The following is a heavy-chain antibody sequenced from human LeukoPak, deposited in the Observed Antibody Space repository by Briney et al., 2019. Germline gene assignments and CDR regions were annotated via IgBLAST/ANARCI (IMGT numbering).Heavy chain of an antibody. CDR1: GGSFSGYY. J-gene: IGHJ4*02. Sequence: SETLSLTCAVYGGSFSGYYWSWIRQPPGKGLEWIGEINHSGSTNYNPSLKSRVTISVDTSKNQFSLKLSSVTAADTAVYHCARAGDYCLEHWGQGILVSVSS. CDR3: ARAGDYCLEH. CDR2: INHSGST. D-gene: IGHD2-15*01. V-gene: IGHV4-34*01.